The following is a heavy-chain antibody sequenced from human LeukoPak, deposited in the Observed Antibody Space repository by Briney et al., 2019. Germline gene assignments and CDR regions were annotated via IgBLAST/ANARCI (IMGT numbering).Heavy chain of an antibody. D-gene: IGHD1-7*01. J-gene: IGHJ4*02. V-gene: IGHV3-23*01. CDR1: GFTFGSYA. CDR3: AKIITGATFPKYYFEY. Sequence: PGGSLRLSXAASGFTFGSYAMTWVRQSPGQGLEWVSAISGSAGSTYYADSVKGRFTISRDNSKNTVYLQMNTLRAEDTAVYYCAKIITGATFPKYYFEYWGQGTLVTVSS. CDR2: ISGSAGST.